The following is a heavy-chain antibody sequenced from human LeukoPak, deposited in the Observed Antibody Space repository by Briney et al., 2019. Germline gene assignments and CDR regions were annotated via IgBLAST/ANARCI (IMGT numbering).Heavy chain of an antibody. CDR2: IYYSGST. J-gene: IGHJ4*02. D-gene: IGHD3-3*01. CDR3: ARLKRDDFWSGYSYYFDY. Sequence: PSETLSLTCTVSGGSISSYYWSWIRQPPGKGLEWIGYIYYSGSTNYNPSLKSRVTISVDTSKNQFSLTLSSVTAADTAVYYCARLKRDDFWSGYSYYFDYWGQGTLVTVSS. V-gene: IGHV4-59*01. CDR1: GGSISSYY.